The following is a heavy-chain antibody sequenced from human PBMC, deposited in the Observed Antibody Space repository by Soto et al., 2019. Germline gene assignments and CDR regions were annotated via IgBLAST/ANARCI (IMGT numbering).Heavy chain of an antibody. V-gene: IGHV1-3*01. CDR2: INAGNGNT. Sequence: QVKLVQSGAEVKNPWSSVKVSCKASGYTFTSYAMHWVRQAPGQRLEWMGWINAGNGNTKYSQKFQGRVTITRDTSASTAYMELSSLRSEDTAVYYCARRWSRSYGMDVWGQGTTVTVSS. D-gene: IGHD2-15*01. CDR3: ARRWSRSYGMDV. J-gene: IGHJ6*02. CDR1: GYTFTSYA.